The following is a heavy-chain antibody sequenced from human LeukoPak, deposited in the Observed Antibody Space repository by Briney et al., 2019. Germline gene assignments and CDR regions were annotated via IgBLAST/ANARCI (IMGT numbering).Heavy chain of an antibody. Sequence: GGSLRLSCAASGFTFSSYAMHWVRQAPGKGLEWVAVISYDGSNKYYADSVKGRFTISRGNSKNTLYLQMNSLRAEDTAVYYCARATVTTPDYWGQGTLVTVSS. CDR3: ARATVTTPDY. D-gene: IGHD4-17*01. V-gene: IGHV3-30-3*01. CDR2: ISYDGSNK. J-gene: IGHJ4*02. CDR1: GFTFSSYA.